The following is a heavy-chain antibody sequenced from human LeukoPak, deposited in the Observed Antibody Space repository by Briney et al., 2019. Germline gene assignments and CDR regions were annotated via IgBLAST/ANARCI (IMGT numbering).Heavy chain of an antibody. CDR1: GGSISSYY. V-gene: IGHV4-59*01. D-gene: IGHD6-19*01. J-gene: IGHJ4*02. CDR3: ARVSPGIAVAGTVDY. Sequence: SETLSLTCTVSGGSISSYYWSWIRQPPGKGLEWTGYIYYSGSTNYNPSLKSRVTISVDTSKNQFSLKLSSVTAADTAVYYCARVSPGIAVAGTVDYWGQGTLVTVSS. CDR2: IYYSGST.